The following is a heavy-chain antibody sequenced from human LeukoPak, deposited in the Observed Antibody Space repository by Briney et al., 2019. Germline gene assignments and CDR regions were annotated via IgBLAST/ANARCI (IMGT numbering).Heavy chain of an antibody. CDR3: AREAPEEVPAAIGYYYYGMDV. CDR1: GGSINSYY. Sequence: SETLSLTCTVSGGSINSYYWSWIRQPPGKGLEWIGYIYYSGSTNYNPSLESRVTISVDTSKNQFSLKLSSVTAADTAVYYCAREAPEEVPAAIGYYYYGMDVWGQGTTVTVSS. CDR2: IYYSGST. J-gene: IGHJ6*02. V-gene: IGHV4-59*12. D-gene: IGHD2-2*02.